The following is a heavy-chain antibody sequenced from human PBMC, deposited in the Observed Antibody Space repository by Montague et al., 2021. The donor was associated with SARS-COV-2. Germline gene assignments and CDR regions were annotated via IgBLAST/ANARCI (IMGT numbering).Heavy chain of an antibody. J-gene: IGHJ6*02. D-gene: IGHD1-20*01. CDR2: IYPSGST. CDR3: ACDHITILFMVYYYDIDV. V-gene: IGHV4-4*07. CDR1: GGSISSYY. Sequence: SETLSLTCTLSGGSISSYYWSWIRLPAGKGLERIGRIYPSGSTKSNPSLKSRVTMSVEMYKNKFSLKLSFVTAADTAVYYCACDHITILFMVYYYDIDVWGQGTTVTVSS.